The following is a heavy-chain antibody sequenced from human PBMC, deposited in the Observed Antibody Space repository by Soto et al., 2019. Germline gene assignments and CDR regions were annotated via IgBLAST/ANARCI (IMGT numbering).Heavy chain of an antibody. CDR1: GGSLSGSY. D-gene: IGHD3-3*02. J-gene: IGHJ4*02. CDR3: ATGGGWLHNSYIRGLYFDY. V-gene: IGHV4-59*01. CDR2: ISYTGST. Sequence: NPSETLSLTCTVSGGSLSGSYCSWIRKSPGKSLEWIASISYTGSTTHNPSLKSRVTLSVDTSKNQFSLSLTSVTPADTAAYYCATGGGWLHNSYIRGLYFDYWGQGVLVTVYS.